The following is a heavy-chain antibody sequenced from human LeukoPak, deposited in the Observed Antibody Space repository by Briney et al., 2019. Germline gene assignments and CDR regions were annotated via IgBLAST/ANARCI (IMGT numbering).Heavy chain of an antibody. CDR3: ARDYSSRYSSGWYRGEYYFDY. Sequence: SETLSLTCDVSGGSVTSTNWWTWVRQPPGKGLEWIGYIYYSGSTNYNPSLKSRVTISVDTSKNQFSLKLSSVTAADTAVYYCARDYSSRYSSGWYRGEYYFDYWGQGTLVTVSS. D-gene: IGHD6-19*01. CDR2: IYYSGST. V-gene: IGHV4-59*02. J-gene: IGHJ4*02. CDR1: GGSVTSTN.